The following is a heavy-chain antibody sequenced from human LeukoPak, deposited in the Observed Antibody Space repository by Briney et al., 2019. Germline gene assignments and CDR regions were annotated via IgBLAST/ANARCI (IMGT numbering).Heavy chain of an antibody. J-gene: IGHJ5*02. CDR2: IYYSGST. Sequence: TSSETLSLTCTVSGGSISSHYWSWIRQPPGKGLEWIGYIYYSGSTNYNPSLKSRVTISVDTSKNQFSLKLSSVTAADTAVYYCARDGDSSGYYYVGWFDPWGQGTLVTVSS. CDR3: ARDGDSSGYYYVGWFDP. CDR1: GGSISSHY. V-gene: IGHV4-59*11. D-gene: IGHD3-22*01.